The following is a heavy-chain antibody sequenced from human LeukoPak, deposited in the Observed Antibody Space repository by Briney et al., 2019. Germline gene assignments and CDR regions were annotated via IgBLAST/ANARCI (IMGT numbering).Heavy chain of an antibody. CDR3: ARGGGYCSSTSCSWFDP. CDR2: INPNSGGT. D-gene: IGHD2-2*01. Sequence: ASVKVSCKASGYTFTGYYMHWVRQAPGQGLEWMGWINPNSGGTNYAQKFQGRVTMTRDTPISTAYMELSRLRSDDTAVYYCARGGGYCSSTSCSWFDPWGQGTLVTVSS. J-gene: IGHJ5*02. V-gene: IGHV1-2*02. CDR1: GYTFTGYY.